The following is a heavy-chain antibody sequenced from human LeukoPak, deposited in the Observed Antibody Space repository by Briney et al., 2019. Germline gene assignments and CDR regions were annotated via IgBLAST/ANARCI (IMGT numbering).Heavy chain of an antibody. J-gene: IGHJ4*02. V-gene: IGHV4-59*01. D-gene: IGHD2-15*01. CDR3: ARGKAAAGGY. CDR1: GGSISSYY. Sequence: SSETLSLTCTVSGGSISSYYWSWIRQPPGKGLEWIGYIYYSGSTNYNPSLKSRVTISVDTSKNQFSLKLSSVTAADTAVYYCARGKAAAGGYWGQGTLVTVSS. CDR2: IYYSGST.